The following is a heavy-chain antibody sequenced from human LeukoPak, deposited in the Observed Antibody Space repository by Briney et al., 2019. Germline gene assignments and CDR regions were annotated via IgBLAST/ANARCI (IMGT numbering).Heavy chain of an antibody. Sequence: GGSLRLSCAASGFTFSSYGMHWVRQAPGKGLEWVAVISYDGSNKYYADSVKGRFTISRDNSKNTLYLQMNSLGAEDTAVYYCAKDRSRYFDYWGQGTLVTVSS. CDR3: AKDRSRYFDY. V-gene: IGHV3-30*18. CDR2: ISYDGSNK. J-gene: IGHJ4*02. CDR1: GFTFSSYG.